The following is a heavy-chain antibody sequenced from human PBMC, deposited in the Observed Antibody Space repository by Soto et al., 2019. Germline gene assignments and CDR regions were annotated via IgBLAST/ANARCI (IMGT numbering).Heavy chain of an antibody. CDR2: IYHSGST. CDR1: GGSISSSNW. Sequence: SETLSLTCAVSGGSISSSNWWSWVRQPPGKGLEWIGEIYHSGSTNYNPSLKSRVTISVDKSKNQFSLKLSSVTAADTAVYYCARYRVQLGREVYHYYYGMDVWGQGTTVTVSS. D-gene: IGHD1-1*01. V-gene: IGHV4-4*02. J-gene: IGHJ6*02. CDR3: ARYRVQLGREVYHYYYGMDV.